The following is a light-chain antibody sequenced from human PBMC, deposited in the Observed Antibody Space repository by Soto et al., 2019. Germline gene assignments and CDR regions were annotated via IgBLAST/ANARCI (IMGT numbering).Light chain of an antibody. Sequence: QSALTQPATVSGSPGQSITISCTGTSSDVGDYNYVSWYQQHPGKAPKLMIYEVSNRPSGVSNRFSGSKSGNTASLTISGLQAEDEAVYYCSSYTSSNTWVFGGGTKVTVL. V-gene: IGLV2-14*01. CDR2: EVS. J-gene: IGLJ3*02. CDR3: SSYTSSNTWV. CDR1: SSDVGDYNY.